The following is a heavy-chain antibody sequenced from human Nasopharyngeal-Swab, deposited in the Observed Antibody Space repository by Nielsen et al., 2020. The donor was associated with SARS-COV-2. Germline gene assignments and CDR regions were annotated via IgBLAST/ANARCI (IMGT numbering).Heavy chain of an antibody. CDR1: GFTFDDYG. Sequence: GGSLRLSCAASGFTFDDYGMSWVRQAPGKGLEWVSGINWNGGSTGYADSVKGRFTISRANAKNSLYLQMNSLRAEDTALYYCARDGRITIFGVVTADYYGMDVWGQGTTVTVSS. CDR3: ARDGRITIFGVVTADYYGMDV. J-gene: IGHJ6*02. V-gene: IGHV3-20*04. CDR2: INWNGGST. D-gene: IGHD3-3*01.